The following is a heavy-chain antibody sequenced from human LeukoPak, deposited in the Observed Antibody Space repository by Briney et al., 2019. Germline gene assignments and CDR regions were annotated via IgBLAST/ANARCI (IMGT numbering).Heavy chain of an antibody. CDR2: ISSDGSSK. V-gene: IGHV3-30*03. CDR1: GFPFSSYW. J-gene: IGHJ4*02. Sequence: GGSLRLSCVASGFPFSSYWMTWVRQAPGKGLEWVAVISSDGSSKYYTDSVKGRFTISRDNSKKTLYLQLNSLRPEDTAVYYCAREVGYFDYWGQGTLVTVSS. CDR3: AREVGYFDY.